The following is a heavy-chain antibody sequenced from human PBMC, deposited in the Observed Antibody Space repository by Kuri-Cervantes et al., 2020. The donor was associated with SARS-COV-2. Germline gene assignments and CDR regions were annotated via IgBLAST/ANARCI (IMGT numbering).Heavy chain of an antibody. Sequence: SETLSLTCTVSGGSISSYYWSWIRQPPGKGLEWIGYIYYSGSTNYNPSLKSRVTISVDTSKNQFSLKLSSVTAADTAVYYCARGQGYCSGGSCYFRWFDPWGQGTLVTVSS. CDR1: GGSISSYY. D-gene: IGHD2-15*01. V-gene: IGHV4-59*12. J-gene: IGHJ5*02. CDR3: ARGQGYCSGGSCYFRWFDP. CDR2: IYYSGST.